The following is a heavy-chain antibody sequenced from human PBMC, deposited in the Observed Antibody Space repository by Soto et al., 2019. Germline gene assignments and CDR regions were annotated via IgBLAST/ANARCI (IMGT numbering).Heavy chain of an antibody. CDR1: GDRVSSNSAA. Sequence: SPTLSLTCAISGDRVSSNSAAWNWIRQSPSRGLEWLGRSYYRSKWYNDYAVSVKSRITINPDTSKNQLSLQLNSVTPEDTAVYYCARQGAVAGPNWFDPWGQGTLVTVSS. V-gene: IGHV6-1*01. J-gene: IGHJ5*02. CDR2: SYYRSKWYN. CDR3: ARQGAVAGPNWFDP. D-gene: IGHD6-19*01.